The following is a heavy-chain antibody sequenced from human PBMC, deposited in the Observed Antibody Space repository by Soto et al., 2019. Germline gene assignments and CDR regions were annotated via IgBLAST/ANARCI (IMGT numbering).Heavy chain of an antibody. CDR2: IYHAGSV. J-gene: IGHJ6*02. CDR3: ARTVDYYGMDV. Sequence: SETLSLTCAVSGYSIASGYYWAWIRQSPGKGLEWIGSIYHAGSVYYNPSLNSRVAVSLDTSKNHFSQKLTSVTAADTAVYYCARTVDYYGMDVWGQGTTVTVSS. V-gene: IGHV4-38-2*01. CDR1: GYSIASGYY.